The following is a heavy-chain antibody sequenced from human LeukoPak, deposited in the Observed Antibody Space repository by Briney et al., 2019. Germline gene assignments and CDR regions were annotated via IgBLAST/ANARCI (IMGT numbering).Heavy chain of an antibody. CDR2: INPNSGGT. D-gene: IGHD4-23*01. CDR3: ARDYGGNSYWFDP. V-gene: IGHV1-2*02. Sequence: GASVKVSCKASGYTFTSYYMRWLRQAPGQGLEWMGWINPNSGGTNYSQKFQGRVTMTRDTSISTAYMELSRLKSDDTAVYYCARDYGGNSYWFDPWGQGTLVTVSS. J-gene: IGHJ5*02. CDR1: GYTFTSYY.